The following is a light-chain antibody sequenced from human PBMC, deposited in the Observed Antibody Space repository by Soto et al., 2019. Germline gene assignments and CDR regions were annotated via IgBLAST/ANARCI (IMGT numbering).Light chain of an antibody. J-gene: IGLJ2*01. CDR3: QSYDSSLNVVV. V-gene: IGLV1-40*01. Sequence: QSVLTQPPSVSGAPGQRVTISCTGSSSNIGAGFDVHWYHQLPGTAPKLLIYDNNNRPSGVPDRFSGSKSGTSASLAITGLQAEDEADYYCQSYDSSLNVVVFGGGTKLTV. CDR1: SSNIGAGFD. CDR2: DNN.